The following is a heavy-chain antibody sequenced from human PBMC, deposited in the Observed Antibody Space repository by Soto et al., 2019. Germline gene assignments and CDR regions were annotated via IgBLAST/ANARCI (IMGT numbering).Heavy chain of an antibody. D-gene: IGHD7-27*01. CDR2: ISYTGRT. Sequence: PSETLSLTGIVSGDSVTRGSYYWTWLRQPPGKGLEWIGYISYTGRTKYNPSLQRRVTISVDTSKNDFSLNLSSVTAADTAVYFCAREWGLLPYYVMNVWGHGTAVTVSS. CDR1: GDSVTRGSYY. J-gene: IGHJ6*02. V-gene: IGHV4-61*03. CDR3: AREWGLLPYYVMNV.